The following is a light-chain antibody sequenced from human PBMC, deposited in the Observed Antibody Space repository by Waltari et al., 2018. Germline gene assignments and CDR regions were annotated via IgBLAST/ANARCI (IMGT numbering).Light chain of an antibody. CDR1: SYDVGVYTY. V-gene: IGLV2-11*01. J-gene: IGLJ3*02. CDR3: CSFAGTSWV. Sequence: QSALTHPRSVSASPGQSVTISCTGTSYDVGVYTYVSWYQQYPGKAPKVMIYDVSKRPSGVTDRFSGSKSGNTASLTISGLQAEDEADYYCCSFAGTSWVFGGGTKVTVL. CDR2: DVS.